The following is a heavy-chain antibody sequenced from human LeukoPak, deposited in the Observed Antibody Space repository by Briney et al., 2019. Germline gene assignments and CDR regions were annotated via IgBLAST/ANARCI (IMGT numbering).Heavy chain of an antibody. CDR1: GFTFSTYG. J-gene: IGHJ4*02. V-gene: IGHV3-33*01. Sequence: GRSLRLSCAASGFTFSTYGMHWVRQAPGKGLEWVAVIWNDGSNKYYADSVKGRFTISRDNSKNTLYLQMNGLRAEDTAVYSCARASGPFDYWGQGTLVTVSS. D-gene: IGHD3-10*01. CDR2: IWNDGSNK. CDR3: ARASGPFDY.